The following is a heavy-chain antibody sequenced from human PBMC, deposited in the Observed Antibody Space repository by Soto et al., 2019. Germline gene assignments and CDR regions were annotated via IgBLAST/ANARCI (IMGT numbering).Heavy chain of an antibody. D-gene: IGHD6-6*01. V-gene: IGHV3-30*18. CDR3: AKGRYSSSSGYFDY. J-gene: IGHJ4*02. Sequence: PGGSLRLSCAASGFTFSSYGMHWVRQAPGKGLEWVAVISYDGSNKYYADSVKGRFTISRDNSKNTLYLQMNSLRAEDTAVYYCAKGRYSSSSGYFDYWGQGTLVTVSS. CDR2: ISYDGSNK. CDR1: GFTFSSYG.